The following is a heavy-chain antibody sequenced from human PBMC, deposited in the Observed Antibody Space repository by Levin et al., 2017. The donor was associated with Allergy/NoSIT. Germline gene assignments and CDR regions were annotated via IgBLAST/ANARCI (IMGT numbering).Heavy chain of an antibody. CDR2: INYRGVT. J-gene: IGHJ6*02. V-gene: IGHV4-61*01. Sequence: SQTLSLTCSVSXXXXXXXXXPGRAIPPTPGKGLEWIGYINYRGVTKYNPSLKSRVTISVDTSKNEFSLKVTSVTAADTAVYYCARNRIIVSGGNDYYYGMDVWGQGTTVTVSS. D-gene: IGHD5/OR15-5a*01. CDR3: ARNRIIVSGGNDYYYGMDV. CDR1: XXXXXXXXXP.